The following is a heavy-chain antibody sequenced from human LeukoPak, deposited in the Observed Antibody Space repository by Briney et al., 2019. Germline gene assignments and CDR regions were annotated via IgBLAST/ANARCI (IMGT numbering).Heavy chain of an antibody. Sequence: GGSLRLSCAASGFTFSSYSMNWVRQAPGKGLEWVSSISSSSYIYYADSVKGRFTISRDNAKNSLYLQMNSLRAEDTAVYYCARDGYSSGWSGDNWFDPWGQGTLVTVSS. D-gene: IGHD6-19*01. J-gene: IGHJ5*02. CDR3: ARDGYSSGWSGDNWFDP. CDR2: ISSSSYI. V-gene: IGHV3-21*01. CDR1: GFTFSSYS.